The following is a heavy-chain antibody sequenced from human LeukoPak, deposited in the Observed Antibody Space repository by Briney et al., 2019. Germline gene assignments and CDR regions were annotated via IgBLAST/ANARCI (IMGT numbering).Heavy chain of an antibody. CDR1: GFTFSSYA. CDR3: AREGIAVAGPPGSYFDY. V-gene: IGHV3-30*04. Sequence: GGSLRLSCAASGFTFSSYAMHWVRQAPGKGPEWVAVISYDGSNKYYADSVKGRFTISRDNSKNTLYLQMNSLRAEDTAVYYCAREGIAVAGPPGSYFDYWGQGTLVTVSP. D-gene: IGHD6-19*01. J-gene: IGHJ4*02. CDR2: ISYDGSNK.